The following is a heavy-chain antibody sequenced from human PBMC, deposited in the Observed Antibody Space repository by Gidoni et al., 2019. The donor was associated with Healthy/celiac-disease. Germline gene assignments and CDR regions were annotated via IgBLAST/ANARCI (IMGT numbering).Heavy chain of an antibody. D-gene: IGHD2-21*01. J-gene: IGHJ4*02. V-gene: IGHV1-18*01. CDR3: ARVGKGGDYNY. Sequence: GESPGQGLEWMGWISAYNGKTNYAQKLQGRVTMTTDTSTSTAYMELRSLRSDDTAVYYCARVGKGGDYNYWGQGTLVTVSS. CDR2: ISAYNGKT.